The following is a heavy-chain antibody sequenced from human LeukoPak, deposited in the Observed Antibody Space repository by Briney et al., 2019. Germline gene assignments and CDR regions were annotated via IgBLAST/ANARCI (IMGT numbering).Heavy chain of an antibody. J-gene: IGHJ4*02. V-gene: IGHV3-53*01. CDR1: RFTVSSNY. CDR2: IYSGGST. CDR3: ARGLGEDFDY. Sequence: PGGSLRLSCAASRFTVSSNYMSWVRQAPGKGLEWVSVIYSGGSTYYADSVKGRFTISRDNSKNTLYLQMNSLRTEDTAVYYCARGLGEDFDYWGQGTLVTVSS. D-gene: IGHD3-16*01.